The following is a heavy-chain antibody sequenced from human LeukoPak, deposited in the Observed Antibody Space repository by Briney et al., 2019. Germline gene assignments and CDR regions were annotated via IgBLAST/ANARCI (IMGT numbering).Heavy chain of an antibody. CDR3: TRGVGIQRWSFFFDY. V-gene: IGHV4-59*01. J-gene: IGHJ4*02. D-gene: IGHD5-18*01. CDR2: ISYSGIT. Sequence: SETLSLTCTVSDGSINGYYWSWIRQPPGKGLGWIGFISYSGITDYTSSLKSRVTFSLDTANNQISLQLNSVTAADTAVYYCTRGVGIQRWSFFFDYWSQGCLVSVSS. CDR1: DGSINGYY.